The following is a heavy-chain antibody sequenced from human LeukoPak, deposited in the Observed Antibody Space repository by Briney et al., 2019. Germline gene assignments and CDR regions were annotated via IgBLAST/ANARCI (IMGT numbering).Heavy chain of an antibody. J-gene: IGHJ3*02. Sequence: PGRSLRLSCAASGFTFSSYAMHWVRQAPGKGLEWVAVISYDGSNKYYADSVKGRFTISRDNSKNTLYLQMNSLRAEDTAVYYCAGGGVRSGYYTYVFDSWGQGTMVTVSS. CDR3: AGGGVRSGYYTYVFDS. D-gene: IGHD3-3*01. V-gene: IGHV3-30-3*01. CDR2: ISYDGSNK. CDR1: GFTFSSYA.